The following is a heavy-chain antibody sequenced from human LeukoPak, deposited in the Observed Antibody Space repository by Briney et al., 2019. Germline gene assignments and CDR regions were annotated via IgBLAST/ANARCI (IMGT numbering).Heavy chain of an antibody. V-gene: IGHV3-23*01. J-gene: IGHJ5*02. CDR3: AKDYYDSTPVGWFDP. D-gene: IGHD3-22*01. CDR2: ISGSGGST. CDR1: GFTFSSYD. Sequence: GGSLRLSCAASGFTFSSYDMSWVRQAPGKGLEWVSAISGSGGSTYYADSVKGRFTISRDNSKNTLYLQMNSLRAEDTAVYYCAKDYYDSTPVGWFDPWGQGTLVTVSS.